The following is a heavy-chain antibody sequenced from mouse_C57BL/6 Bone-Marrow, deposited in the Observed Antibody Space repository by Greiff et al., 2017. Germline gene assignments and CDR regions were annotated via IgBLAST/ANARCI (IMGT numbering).Heavy chain of an antibody. CDR1: GFTFSDYG. Sequence: EVQLQQSGGGLVKPGGSLKLSCAASGFTFSDYGMHWVRQAPEMGLEWVAYISSGSSTTYYADTLKGRFTISRDNAKNTLFLQMTRLRSEDTAMYYCARWSPFAYWGQGTLVTVSA. V-gene: IGHV5-17*01. CDR2: ISSGSSTT. CDR3: ARWSPFAY. D-gene: IGHD1-1*02. J-gene: IGHJ3*01.